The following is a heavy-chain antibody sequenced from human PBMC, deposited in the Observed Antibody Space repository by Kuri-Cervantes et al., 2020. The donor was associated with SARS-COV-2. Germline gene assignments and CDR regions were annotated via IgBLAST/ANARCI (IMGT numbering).Heavy chain of an antibody. D-gene: IGHD3-16*02. CDR2: IYWDDDK. CDR3: AHRSDGDYVWGSYRHPPYFDY. CDR1: GFSLSTSGVG. V-gene: IGHV2-5*02. J-gene: IGHJ4*02. Sequence: SGPTLVKPTQTLTLTCTFSGFSLSTSGVGVGLFRQPPGKALEWLALIYWDDDKRYSPSLKSRLTITKDTSKNQVVLTMTNMDPVDTATYYCAHRSDGDYVWGSYRHPPYFDYWGRGTLVTVSS.